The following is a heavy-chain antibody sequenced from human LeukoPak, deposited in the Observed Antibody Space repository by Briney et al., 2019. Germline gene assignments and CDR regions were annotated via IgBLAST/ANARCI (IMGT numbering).Heavy chain of an antibody. CDR2: MNPNSGNT. Sequence: TSVKVPCKASGYTFTSYDINWVRQATGQGLEWMGWMNPNSGNTGYAQKFQGRVTMTRNTSISTAYMELSSLRSEETAVYYCARVGGYSYGDANDYWGQGTLVTVSS. V-gene: IGHV1-8*01. CDR3: ARVGGYSYGDANDY. CDR1: GYTFTSYD. J-gene: IGHJ4*02. D-gene: IGHD5-18*01.